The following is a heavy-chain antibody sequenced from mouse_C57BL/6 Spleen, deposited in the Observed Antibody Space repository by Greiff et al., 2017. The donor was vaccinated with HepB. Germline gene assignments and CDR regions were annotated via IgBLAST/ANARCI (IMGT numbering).Heavy chain of an antibody. CDR3: ARSSGSSPHWYFDV. V-gene: IGHV1-64*01. CDR2: IHPNSGST. Sequence: QVQLQQPGAELVKPGASVKLSCKASGYTFTSYWMHWVKQRPGQGLEWIGMIHPNSGSTNYNEKFKSKATLTVDKSSSTAYMPLSSLTSEDSAVYYGARSSGSSPHWYFDVWGTGTTVTVSS. J-gene: IGHJ1*03. CDR1: GYTFTSYW. D-gene: IGHD1-1*01.